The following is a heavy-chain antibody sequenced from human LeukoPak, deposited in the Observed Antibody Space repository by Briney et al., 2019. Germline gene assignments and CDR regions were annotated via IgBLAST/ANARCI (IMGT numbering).Heavy chain of an antibody. CDR2: IYYSGST. Sequence: SETLSLTCTVSGGSISSSSYYWGSIRQPPGKGLEWIGSIYYSGSTYYNPSLKSRVTISVDTSKNQFSLKLSSVTAADTAVYYCARRDGGFGELDYWGQGTLVTVSS. V-gene: IGHV4-39*01. CDR3: ARRDGGFGELDY. D-gene: IGHD3-10*01. CDR1: GGSISSSSYY. J-gene: IGHJ4*02.